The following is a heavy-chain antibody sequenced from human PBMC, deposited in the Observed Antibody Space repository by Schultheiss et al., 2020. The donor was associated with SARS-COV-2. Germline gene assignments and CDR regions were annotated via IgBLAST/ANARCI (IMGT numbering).Heavy chain of an antibody. CDR2: ISYDGSNK. Sequence: GGSLRLSCAASGFTFSSYAMHWVRQAPGKGLEWVAVISYDGSNKYYADSVKGRFTISRDNSKNTLYLQMNSLRDEDTAVYYCARDPYRGYLYFDYWGQGTLVTVSS. CDR1: GFTFSSYA. D-gene: IGHD2-21*01. J-gene: IGHJ4*02. CDR3: ARDPYRGYLYFDY. V-gene: IGHV3-30*07.